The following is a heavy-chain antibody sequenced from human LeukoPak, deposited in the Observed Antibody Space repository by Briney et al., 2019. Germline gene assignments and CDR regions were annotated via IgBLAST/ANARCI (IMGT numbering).Heavy chain of an antibody. D-gene: IGHD3-10*01. CDR2: LYAGGES. CDR3: ARDSAGNQYSSGNFDL. J-gene: IGHJ4*02. Sequence: GGSLRLSCAASGFTFSTHTTNWVRQAPGKGLEWVSVLYAGGESYYADSVLGRFTISRDNSNNTVFLEMNSLTADDTAVYFCARDSAGNQYSSGNFDLWGQGTLVTVSS. V-gene: IGHV3-53*01. CDR1: GFTFSTHT.